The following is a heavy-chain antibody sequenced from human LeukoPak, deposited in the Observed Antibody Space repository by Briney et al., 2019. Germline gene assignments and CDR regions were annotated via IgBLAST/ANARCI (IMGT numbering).Heavy chain of an antibody. Sequence: SETLSLTRTVSGGSISSYYWSWIRQPAGKGLEWIGRIYTSGSTNYNPSLKRRVTMSVDTSKNQSSLKLSPVTAADTAVYYCARGQYYYDSSSYYRFDYWGQGTLVTVSS. CDR2: IYTSGST. CDR3: ARGQYYYDSSSYYRFDY. D-gene: IGHD3-22*01. J-gene: IGHJ4*02. V-gene: IGHV4-4*07. CDR1: GGSISSYY.